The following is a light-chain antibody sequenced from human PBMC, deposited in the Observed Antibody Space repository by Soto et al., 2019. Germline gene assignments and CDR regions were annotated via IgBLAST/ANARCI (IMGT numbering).Light chain of an antibody. Sequence: QSALTQPASVSGSPGQSITISCTGTSSDVGSYNLVSWYQQHPGKAPKLMIYEGSKRPSGVSNRLSGSKSGNAASLTISGLQAEDEDDYYCCSYAGSSMSFGTGTKVTVL. J-gene: IGLJ1*01. V-gene: IGLV2-23*01. CDR1: SSDVGSYNL. CDR2: EGS. CDR3: CSYAGSSMS.